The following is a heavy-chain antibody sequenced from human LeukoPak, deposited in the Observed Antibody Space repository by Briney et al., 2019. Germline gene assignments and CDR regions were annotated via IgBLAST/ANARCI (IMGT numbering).Heavy chain of an antibody. J-gene: IGHJ5*02. CDR3: ARNSSSGWFDL. Sequence: SETLSLTCTVSGDSISSHLYYWGWIRQTPGKGLEWIASIYNSVSTFYNPSLKSRVTISVDTSKNHFSLRLTSVNVADTGVYYCARNSSSGWFDLWGQGTLVTVSS. CDR1: GDSISSHLYY. CDR2: IYNSVST. V-gene: IGHV4-39*02. D-gene: IGHD6-19*01.